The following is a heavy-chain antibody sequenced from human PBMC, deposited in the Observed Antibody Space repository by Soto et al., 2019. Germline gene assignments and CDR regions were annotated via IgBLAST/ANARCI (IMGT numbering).Heavy chain of an antibody. CDR3: ARDCDPSSSYSGGNWFDP. Sequence: ASVKVSCKASGGTFSSYAISWVRQAPGQGLEWMGGIIPIFGTANYAQKFQGRVTITADESTSSAYMELSSLRSEDTAVYYCARDCDPSSSYSGGNWFDPWGQGTLVTVSS. CDR2: IIPIFGTA. D-gene: IGHD6-13*01. V-gene: IGHV1-69*13. CDR1: GGTFSSYA. J-gene: IGHJ5*02.